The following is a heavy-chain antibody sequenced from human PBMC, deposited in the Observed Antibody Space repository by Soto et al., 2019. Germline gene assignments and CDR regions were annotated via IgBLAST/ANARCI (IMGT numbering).Heavy chain of an antibody. J-gene: IGHJ6*02. Sequence: GGSLRLSCAACGFTFSSYGINWVRQAPWKGLEWVSSISSSSIYIYYADSVKGRFTISRDNAKNSLYLQMNSLRDEDTAVYYCERYQDSPDILVVPAAILSRVYYYYYYGMDVLGQRTAVTVSS. D-gene: IGHD2-2*01. V-gene: IGHV3-21*01. CDR1: GFTFSSYG. CDR3: ERYQDSPDILVVPAAILSRVYYYYYYGMDV. CDR2: ISSSSIYI.